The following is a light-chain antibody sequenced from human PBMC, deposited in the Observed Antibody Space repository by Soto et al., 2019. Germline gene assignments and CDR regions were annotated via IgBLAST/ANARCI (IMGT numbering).Light chain of an antibody. CDR1: ASSVGTHF. CDR2: DND. J-gene: IGLJ2*01. CDR3: GTWDSGLTAGV. Sequence: QSVLTQPPSVSAAPGQRVSISCSGSASSVGTHFVSWYQQSPGAAPKLLIYDNDERPSEIPDRFSGSKSDTSATLTITGLQTGDEADYYCGTWDSGLTAGVFGGGTKLTVL. V-gene: IGLV1-51*01.